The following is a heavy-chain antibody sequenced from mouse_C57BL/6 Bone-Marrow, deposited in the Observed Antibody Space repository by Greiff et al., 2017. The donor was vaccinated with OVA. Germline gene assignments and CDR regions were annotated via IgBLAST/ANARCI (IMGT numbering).Heavy chain of an antibody. D-gene: IGHD1-1*01. V-gene: IGHV1-81*01. CDR2: IYPRSGNT. CDR3: AITTVRLDYFDY. CDR1: GYTFTSYG. J-gene: IGHJ2*01. Sequence: VKLVESGAELARPGASVKLSCKASGYTFTSYGISWVKQRTGQGLEWIGEIYPRSGNTYYNEKFKGKATLTADKSSSTAYMELRSLTSEDSAVYFCAITTVRLDYFDYWGQGTTLTVSS.